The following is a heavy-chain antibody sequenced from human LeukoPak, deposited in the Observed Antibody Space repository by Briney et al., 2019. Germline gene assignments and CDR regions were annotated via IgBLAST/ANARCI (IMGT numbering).Heavy chain of an antibody. J-gene: IGHJ5*02. D-gene: IGHD1-26*01. CDR2: VNHGGTT. V-gene: IGHV4-34*01. CDR1: GESFSDYY. Sequence: PSETLSLTCAVYGESFSDYYWSWIRQPPGRGLEWIGEVNHGGTTNYNPSLKSRVIISADTSKNQFSLKLNSVTAADTAVYYCARQGDFVAFDPWGQGTLVTVSS. CDR3: ARQGDFVAFDP.